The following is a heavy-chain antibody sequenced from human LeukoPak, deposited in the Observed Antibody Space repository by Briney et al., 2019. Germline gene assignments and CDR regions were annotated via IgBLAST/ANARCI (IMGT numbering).Heavy chain of an antibody. CDR1: GFTVSSNY. CDR3: ARSRGTFLPHVY. J-gene: IGHJ4*02. V-gene: IGHV3-66*01. Sequence: GGSLRLSCSVSGFTVSSNYMTWVRQAPGKGLEWVSVIYSGGGTYYADSVKGRFTISRDNSKNTVHLQMNSLRVEDTAVYYCARSRGTFLPHVYWGQGTLVTVSS. CDR2: IYSGGGT. D-gene: IGHD3-16*01.